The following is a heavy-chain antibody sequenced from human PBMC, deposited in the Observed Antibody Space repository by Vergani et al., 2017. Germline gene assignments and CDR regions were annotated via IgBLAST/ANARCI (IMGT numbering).Heavy chain of an antibody. V-gene: IGHV4-61*02. Sequence: QVQLQESGPGLVKPSQTLSLTCTVSGGSISSGSYYWSWIRQPAGKGLEWIGRIYTSGSTNYNPYLKSRVTISVDTSKNQFSLKLSSVTAADTAVYYCARDHYDFWSGYTALDAFDIWGQGTMVTVSS. CDR2: IYTSGST. J-gene: IGHJ3*02. CDR1: GGSISSGSYY. CDR3: ARDHYDFWSGYTALDAFDI. D-gene: IGHD3-3*01.